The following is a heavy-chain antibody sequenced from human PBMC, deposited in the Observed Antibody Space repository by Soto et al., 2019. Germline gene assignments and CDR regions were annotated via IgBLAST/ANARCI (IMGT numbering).Heavy chain of an antibody. CDR1: GFTVDDYA. V-gene: IGHV3-9*01. CDR2: ISWNSGRI. J-gene: IGHJ4*02. D-gene: IGHD4-4*01. CDR3: ASDIGGSTITTFFHY. Sequence: EVQLVESGGGLVQPGRSLRLSCVASGFTVDDYAMHWVRQAPGKGLEWVSGISWNSGRIDYADSVKGRFTISRDNAKNSLSLQMNSLRAEDTALYYYASDIGGSTITTFFHYWGQGTLVTVSS.